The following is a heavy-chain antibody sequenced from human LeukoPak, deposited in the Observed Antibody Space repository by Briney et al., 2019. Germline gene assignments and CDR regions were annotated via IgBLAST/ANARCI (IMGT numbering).Heavy chain of an antibody. V-gene: IGHV3-23*01. CDR1: GFTFINYA. Sequence: PGGSLRLSCAASGFTFINYAMSWVRQAPGMGLEWVSGISGGSDGTYYADSVKGRFTISRDNSKNTLYLQMNSLRAEDTAVYYCAKDRLLFDYWGQGTLVTVSS. CDR3: AKDRLLFDY. J-gene: IGHJ4*02. D-gene: IGHD5-18*01. CDR2: ISGGSDGT.